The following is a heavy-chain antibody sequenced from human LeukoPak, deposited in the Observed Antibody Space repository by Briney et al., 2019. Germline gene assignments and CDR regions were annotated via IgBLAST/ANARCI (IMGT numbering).Heavy chain of an antibody. D-gene: IGHD4-17*01. CDR3: ARRASGDQNFDY. J-gene: IGHJ4*02. Sequence: GESLKISCKGSGYRSTNYWIAWVRQKPGKGLEWMGIIYPGDSDTRYSPSFQGQVTISADKSINTAYLQWSSLKASDTAMYYCARRASGDQNFDYWGQGTLVTVSS. V-gene: IGHV5-51*01. CDR2: IYPGDSDT. CDR1: GYRSTNYW.